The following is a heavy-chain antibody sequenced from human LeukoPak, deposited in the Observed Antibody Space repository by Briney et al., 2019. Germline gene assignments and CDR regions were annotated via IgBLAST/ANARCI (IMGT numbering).Heavy chain of an antibody. J-gene: IGHJ4*01. CDR3: SRVMSDCGSVMCYKGYLDS. CDR2: IHYNGAT. D-gene: IGHD2-21*01. V-gene: IGHV4-30-4*08. Sequence: PSQTLSLTCSVSGAAMNSGDYYWTWIRQSPGMGLEWIAYIHYNGATYYNPSLKSRLSVSLDTSRNQFSLNLNSVTAADTAVYFCSRVMSDCGSVMCYKGYLDSRGHGTLVTVSS. CDR1: GAAMNSGDYY.